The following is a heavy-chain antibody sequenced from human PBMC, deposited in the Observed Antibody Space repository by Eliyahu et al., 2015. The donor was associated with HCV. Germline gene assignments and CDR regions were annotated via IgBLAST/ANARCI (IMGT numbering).Heavy chain of an antibody. CDR1: GFTFXDYA. Sequence: EVQLVESGGGLVQPGGSLTLSCAVSGFTFXDYAVHWVRXVPGKGLAWVSGIQWNSGEVGYXDSXKGRFTISRDTARNSIYLQMNSLRPEDTALYYCGKDITPGGLDVWGQGTTVTVSS. V-gene: IGHV3-9*01. CDR3: GKDITPGGLDV. J-gene: IGHJ6*02. D-gene: IGHD1-14*01. CDR2: IQWNSGEV.